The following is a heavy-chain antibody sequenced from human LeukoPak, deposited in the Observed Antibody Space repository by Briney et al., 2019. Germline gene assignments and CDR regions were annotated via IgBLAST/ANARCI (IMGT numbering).Heavy chain of an antibody. CDR3: ARGTYYYGSGSYKTNWFDP. V-gene: IGHV1-2*02. Sequence: GASVKVSCKASGYTFTGYYIHWVRQAPGQGLEWMGWINPNSGGTNYAQKFQGRVTMTRDTSISTAYMELSRLRSDDTAVYYCARGTYYYGSGSYKTNWFDPWGQGTLVTVSS. CDR1: GYTFTGYY. J-gene: IGHJ5*02. D-gene: IGHD3-10*01. CDR2: INPNSGGT.